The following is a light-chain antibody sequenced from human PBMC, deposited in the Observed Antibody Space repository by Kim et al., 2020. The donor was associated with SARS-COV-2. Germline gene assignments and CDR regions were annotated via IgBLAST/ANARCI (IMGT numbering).Light chain of an antibody. CDR1: SSDVGGYNY. CDR3: CSYAGGYTQVA. Sequence: QSGTIACTGTSSDVGGYNYVSWYQQFPGNAPSLMIYDVNKRPSGVPDRFSSSKSGNTASLTISGLQADDEADYYCCSYAGGYTQVAFGGGTQLTVL. V-gene: IGLV2-11*03. CDR2: DVN. J-gene: IGLJ2*01.